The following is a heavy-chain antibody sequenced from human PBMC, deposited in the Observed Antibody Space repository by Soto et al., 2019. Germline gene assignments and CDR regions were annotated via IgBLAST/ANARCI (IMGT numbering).Heavy chain of an antibody. CDR1: GGSVSSGSYY. V-gene: IGHV4-61*01. CDR2: IYYSGST. Sequence: PSETLSLTCTVSGGSVSSGSYYWSWIRQPPGKGLEWIGYIYYSGSTNYNPSLKSRVTISVDTSKNQFSLKLSSVTAADTAVYYCARDLRMVRTYYYYGMDVWGQGTTVTVSS. CDR3: ARDLRMVRTYYYYGMDV. D-gene: IGHD2-8*01. J-gene: IGHJ6*02.